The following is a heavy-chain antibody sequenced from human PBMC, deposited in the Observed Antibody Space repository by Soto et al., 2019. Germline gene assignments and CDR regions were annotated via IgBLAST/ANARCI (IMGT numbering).Heavy chain of an antibody. V-gene: IGHV3-20*04. CDR3: ARDHGARHSSSWP. D-gene: IGHD6-13*01. CDR1: GFTFDDYG. CDR2: ISWDGGST. J-gene: IGHJ5*02. Sequence: PGGSLRLSCATSGFTFDDYGMSWVRQAPGKGLEWVSGISWDGGSTGYADSVKGRFTISRDNAKNSLYLQMNGLRGEDTALYYCARDHGARHSSSWPWGQGTLVTVSS.